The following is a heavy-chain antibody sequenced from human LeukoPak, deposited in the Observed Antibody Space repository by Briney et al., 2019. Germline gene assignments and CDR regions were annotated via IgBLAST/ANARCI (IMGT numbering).Heavy chain of an antibody. J-gene: IGHJ4*02. V-gene: IGHV3-48*04. CDR2: ISSSCSTI. CDR3: AKGPSPSGELLWFGELPYFGSSIDYFDY. CDR1: GFTFSSYS. Sequence: GGSLRLSCAASGFTFSSYSMNWVRQAPGKGLEWVSYISSSCSTIYYADSVKGRFTISRDNAKNSLYLQMNSLRAEDTAVYYCAKGPSPSGELLWFGELPYFGSSIDYFDYWGQGTLVTVSS. D-gene: IGHD3-10*01.